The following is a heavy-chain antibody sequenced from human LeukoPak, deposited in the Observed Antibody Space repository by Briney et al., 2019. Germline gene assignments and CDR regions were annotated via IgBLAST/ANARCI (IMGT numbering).Heavy chain of an antibody. D-gene: IGHD5-12*01. CDR1: GFTFSSYA. V-gene: IGHV3-30-3*01. Sequence: GGSLRLSCAASGFTFSSYAMHWVRQAPGKGLEWVAVISYDGSSKYYADSVKGRFTISRDNSKNTLYLQMNSLRAEDTAVYYCARDDSGLYHRLYYFDYWGQGTLVTVSS. J-gene: IGHJ4*02. CDR2: ISYDGSSK. CDR3: ARDDSGLYHRLYYFDY.